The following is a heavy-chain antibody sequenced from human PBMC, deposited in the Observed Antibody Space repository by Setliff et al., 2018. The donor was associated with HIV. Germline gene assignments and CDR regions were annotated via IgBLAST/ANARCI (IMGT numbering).Heavy chain of an antibody. CDR3: ARDGLRAAVYYYYYMDV. Sequence: GSLRLSCTASGFTLDDYAMHWVRQAPGKGLEGVAVIWYDGSNKYYADSVKGRFTISRDNSKNTLYLQMNSLRAEDTAVYYCARDGLRAAVYYYYYMDVWGKGTTVTVSS. D-gene: IGHD2-15*01. J-gene: IGHJ6*03. CDR1: GFTLDDYA. V-gene: IGHV3-30*04. CDR2: IWYDGSNK.